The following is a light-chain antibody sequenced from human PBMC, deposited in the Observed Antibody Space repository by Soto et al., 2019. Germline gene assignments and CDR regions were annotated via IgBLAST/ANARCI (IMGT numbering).Light chain of an antibody. CDR2: EVS. J-gene: IGLJ1*01. CDR1: SSDVGGYKY. V-gene: IGLV2-14*01. CDR3: SSYTSSSTYV. Sequence: QSVLTQPASVSGSPGQSITISCTGTSSDVGGYKYVSWYQQYPDKAPKLMIYEVSNRPSGVSNRFSGSKSGNTASLTISGLQAEDEADYYCSSYTSSSTYVFGTGTKVTAL.